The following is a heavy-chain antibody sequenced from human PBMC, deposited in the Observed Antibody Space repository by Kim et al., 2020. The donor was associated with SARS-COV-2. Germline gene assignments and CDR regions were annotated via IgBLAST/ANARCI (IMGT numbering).Heavy chain of an antibody. D-gene: IGHD2-2*02. CDR3: AGIVVVPAAIYRPLAHLDI. CDR2: INHSGST. CDR1: GGSFSGYY. J-gene: IGHJ3*02. V-gene: IGHV4-34*01. Sequence: SETLSLTCAVYGGSFSGYYWSWIHQPPGKGLEWIGEINHSGSTNYNPSLKSRVTISVDTSKNQFSLKLSSVTAADTAVYYCAGIVVVPAAIYRPLAHLDIWGQGTMVTVSS.